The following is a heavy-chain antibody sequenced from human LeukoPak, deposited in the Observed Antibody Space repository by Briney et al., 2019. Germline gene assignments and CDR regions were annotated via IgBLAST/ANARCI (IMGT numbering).Heavy chain of an antibody. CDR1: GFTFSSYA. Sequence: PGGSLRLSCAASGFTFSSYAMSWVRQAPGKGLEWVSAISGSGGSTYYADSVKGRLTISRDNSKNTLYLQMNSLRAEDTAVYYCAKKSAVRVDIVATAYFDYWGQGTLVTVSS. V-gene: IGHV3-23*01. D-gene: IGHD5-12*01. J-gene: IGHJ4*02. CDR3: AKKSAVRVDIVATAYFDY. CDR2: ISGSGGST.